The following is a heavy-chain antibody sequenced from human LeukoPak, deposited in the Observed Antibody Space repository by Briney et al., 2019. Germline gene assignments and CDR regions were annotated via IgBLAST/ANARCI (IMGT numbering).Heavy chain of an antibody. CDR1: GFTFSNYW. CDR2: INSDGSST. CDR3: ARTISSSSTSCFLY. J-gene: IGHJ4*02. V-gene: IGHV3-74*01. D-gene: IGHD2-2*01. Sequence: GGSLRLSCAASGFTFSNYWMHWVRHAPGEGLVWVSHINSDGSSTTYADSVKDRFTISRDNAKNTLYLQMNSLRAEDTAVYYCARTISSSSTSCFLYWGQGTLVTVSS.